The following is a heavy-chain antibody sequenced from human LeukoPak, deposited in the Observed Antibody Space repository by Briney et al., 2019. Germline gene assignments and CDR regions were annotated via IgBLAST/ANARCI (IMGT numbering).Heavy chain of an antibody. D-gene: IGHD1-1*01. CDR1: RGSLNSHY. Sequence: SETLSLTCTLSRGSLNSHYWSWLRQPPGNGLEWIGDIYYKGSTNYNPSLTSRVTISVDTSKNHLSPKFTSILPADPPIHSCFILDNTGWNDVYYWGQRILCTVSS. V-gene: IGHV4-59*08. CDR2: IYYKGST. CDR3: FILDNTGWNDVYY. J-gene: IGHJ4*02.